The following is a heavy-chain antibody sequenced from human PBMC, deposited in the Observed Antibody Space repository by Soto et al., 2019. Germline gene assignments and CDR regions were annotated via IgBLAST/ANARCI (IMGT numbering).Heavy chain of an antibody. D-gene: IGHD2-21*02. CDR1: GFTFSNAW. CDR2: IKSKTDGGTT. J-gene: IGHJ5*02. V-gene: IGHV3-15*07. Sequence: GGSLRLSCAASGFTFSNAWMNWVRQAPGKGLEWVGRIKSKTDGGTTDYAAPVKGRFTISRDDSKNTLYLQMNSLKTEDTAVYYCTTDWKYCGGDCYSNGDNWFDPWGQGTLVTVSS. CDR3: TTDWKYCGGDCYSNGDNWFDP.